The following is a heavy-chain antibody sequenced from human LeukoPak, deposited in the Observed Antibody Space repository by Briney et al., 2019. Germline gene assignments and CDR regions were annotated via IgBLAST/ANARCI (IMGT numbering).Heavy chain of an antibody. CDR1: GFPFSSYG. V-gene: IGHV3-30*02. CDR2: IRYDGSNR. J-gene: IGHJ4*02. CDR3: AKASKRGYSGYDPLCPFDY. Sequence: GGSLRLSCAASGFPFSSYGMHWVRQAPGKGLEWVAFIRYDGSNRYYADSVKGRFTISRDNSKNTLYLQMNSLRAEDTAVYYCAKASKRGYSGYDPLCPFDYWGQGTLVTVSS. D-gene: IGHD5-12*01.